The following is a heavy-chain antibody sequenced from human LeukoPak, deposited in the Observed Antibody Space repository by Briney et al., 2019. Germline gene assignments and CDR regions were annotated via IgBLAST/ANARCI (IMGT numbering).Heavy chain of an antibody. J-gene: IGHJ6*03. CDR1: GGSISSYY. CDR3: ARLEFTIFGLYYYYYMDV. V-gene: IGHV4-4*09. D-gene: IGHD3-3*01. Sequence: SETLSLTCTVSGGSISSYYWSWIRKPPGKGLEWIGYIYTSGSTNYNPSLKSRVTISVDTSKNQFSLKLGSVTAADTAVYYCARLEFTIFGLYYYYYMDVWGKGTTVTVSS. CDR2: IYTSGST.